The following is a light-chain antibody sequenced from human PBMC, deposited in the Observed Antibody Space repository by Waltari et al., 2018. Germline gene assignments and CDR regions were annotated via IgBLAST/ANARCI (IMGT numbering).Light chain of an antibody. Sequence: YELTQPPSVSVSPGQTASITCPGDKLGDKYASWYQQKPGQSPVLVIYQDTNRPSGIPERFSGSNSGDTATLTVSGTQAMDEADYYCQAWDSGLVIFGGGTKLTVL. J-gene: IGLJ2*01. V-gene: IGLV3-1*01. CDR1: KLGDKY. CDR3: QAWDSGLVI. CDR2: QDT.